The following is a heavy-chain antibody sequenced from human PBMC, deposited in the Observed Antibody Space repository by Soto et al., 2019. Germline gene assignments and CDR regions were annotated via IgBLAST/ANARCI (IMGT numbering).Heavy chain of an antibody. CDR1: GGTLSSYT. D-gene: IGHD2-15*01. V-gene: IGHV1-69*08. J-gene: IGHJ4*02. Sequence: QVQLVQSGAEVKKPGSSVKVSCKASGGTLSSYTFSWVRQAPGQGLEWMGRVIPNRGVTNYAKKFQGRFTFVVDTSTSTDYMELNSLRYEDTAVYYCARDKGYCSDTSCPDFDYWGQGPLVTVSS. CDR3: ARDKGYCSDTSCPDFDY. CDR2: VIPNRGVT.